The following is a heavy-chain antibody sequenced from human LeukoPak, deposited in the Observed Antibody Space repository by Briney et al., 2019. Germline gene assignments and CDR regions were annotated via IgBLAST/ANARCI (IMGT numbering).Heavy chain of an antibody. CDR2: ISSNGGST. CDR1: GFTFSSYD. CDR3: VKGQAGNFDY. J-gene: IGHJ4*02. Sequence: PGGSLRLSCSASGFTFSSYDMHWVRQAPGKGLEYVSAISSNGGSTYYADSVKGRFTISRDNSRNTLYLQMSSLRAEDTAVYYCVKGQAGNFDYWGQGTLVTVSS. D-gene: IGHD6-19*01. V-gene: IGHV3-64D*06.